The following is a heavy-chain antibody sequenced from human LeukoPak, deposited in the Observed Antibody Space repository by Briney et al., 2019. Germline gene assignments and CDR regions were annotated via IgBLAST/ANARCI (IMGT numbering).Heavy chain of an antibody. Sequence: GATVKISCKASGYTFTDYYMHWVQQAPGKGLEWMGRVDPEDGETIYAEKFQGRVTMTRNTSISTAYMELSSLRSEVTAVYYCATLPSTGYSSSWYYYYYGMDVWGQGTTVTVTS. D-gene: IGHD6-13*01. CDR2: VDPEDGET. V-gene: IGHV1-69-2*01. J-gene: IGHJ6*02. CDR3: ATLPSTGYSSSWYYYYYGMDV. CDR1: GYTFTDYY.